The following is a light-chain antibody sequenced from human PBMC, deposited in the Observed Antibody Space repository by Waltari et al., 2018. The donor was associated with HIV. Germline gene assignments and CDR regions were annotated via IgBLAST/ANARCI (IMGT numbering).Light chain of an antibody. V-gene: IGLV1-51*01. Sequence: QSVLPQPPSVSAAPGQKVPIPCSVSSTSGNAFVSWYQHLPGSAPKLLIYDNNKRPSGISDRFSGSKSGTSATLGITGLQTGDEADYYCGTWDASLSVGVFGGGTKLTVL. CDR3: GTWDASLSVGV. CDR2: DNN. J-gene: IGLJ3*02. CDR1: SSTSGNAF.